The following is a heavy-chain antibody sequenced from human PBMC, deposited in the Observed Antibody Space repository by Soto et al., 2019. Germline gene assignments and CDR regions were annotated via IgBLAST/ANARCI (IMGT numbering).Heavy chain of an antibody. V-gene: IGHV3-48*03. Sequence: GGSLRLSCAASGFTFSNYEMNWVRQAPGKGLEWISYIDRSGTTIHYADSVKGRFTISRDNAKNSTYLQMNSLRVDDTAVYYCVGDGDGGCCSSWFVPWGQGTLVTVSS. D-gene: IGHD2-15*01. CDR1: GFTFSNYE. J-gene: IGHJ5*02. CDR3: VGDGDGGCCSSWFVP. CDR2: IDRSGTTI.